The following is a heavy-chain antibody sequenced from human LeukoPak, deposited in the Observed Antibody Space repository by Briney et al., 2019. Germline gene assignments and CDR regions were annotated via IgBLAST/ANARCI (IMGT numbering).Heavy chain of an antibody. CDR2: IRDDGSNK. Sequence: GXSXXLSCAXXGFTFSSYDXHWVRQAPGKGLXWVAFIRDDGSNKYCPDPVKGRFTISRDNSKNTLYLQMNSLRVEDTAMYYCAKGRSRYSSSSAEFFQHWGQGTLVTVSS. V-gene: IGHV3-30*02. D-gene: IGHD6-6*01. CDR1: GFTFSSYD. CDR3: AKGRSRYSSSSAEFFQH. J-gene: IGHJ1*01.